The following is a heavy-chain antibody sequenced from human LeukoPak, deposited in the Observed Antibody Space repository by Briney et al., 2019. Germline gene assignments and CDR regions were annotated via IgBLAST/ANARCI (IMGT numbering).Heavy chain of an antibody. CDR3: ARDVLGDYDY. CDR2: IRYDGSNK. J-gene: IGHJ4*02. D-gene: IGHD4-17*01. V-gene: IGHV3-30*02. CDR1: GFTFSDYG. Sequence: PGGSLRLSCAASGFTFSDYGMHWVRQAPGKGLEWVAFIRYDGSNKYYADSVKGRFTISRDNSKNTMYLQMNSLRAEDTAVYYCARDVLGDYDYWGQGTLVSVSS.